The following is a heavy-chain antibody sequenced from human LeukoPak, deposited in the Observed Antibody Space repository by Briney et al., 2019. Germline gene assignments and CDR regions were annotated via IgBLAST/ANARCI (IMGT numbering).Heavy chain of an antibody. Sequence: GGSLRLSCAASGFTFSIYAMSWVRQAPGKGLEWVPAISGTGGSTYYADSVKGRFTISRDNSKNTLYLQMNSLRAEDTAVYYCAKEPRDCTGGTCYSVGGYYFHYCGQGTLVTVSS. V-gene: IGHV3-23*01. CDR2: ISGTGGST. D-gene: IGHD2-15*01. CDR3: AKEPRDCTGGTCYSVGGYYFHY. CDR1: GFTFSIYA. J-gene: IGHJ4*02.